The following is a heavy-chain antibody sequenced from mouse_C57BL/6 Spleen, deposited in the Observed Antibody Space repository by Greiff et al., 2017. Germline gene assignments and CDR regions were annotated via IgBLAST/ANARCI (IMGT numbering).Heavy chain of an antibody. CDR2: ISSGSSTI. Sequence: EVQLVESGGGLVKPGGSLKLSCAASGFTFSDYGMHWVRQAPEKGLEWVAYISSGSSTIYYADTVKGRFTISRDNAKNTLFLQMTSLRSEDAAMYYCARPSGTRAMDYWGQGTSVTVSS. J-gene: IGHJ4*01. V-gene: IGHV5-17*01. CDR1: GFTFSDYG. D-gene: IGHD4-1*01. CDR3: ARPSGTRAMDY.